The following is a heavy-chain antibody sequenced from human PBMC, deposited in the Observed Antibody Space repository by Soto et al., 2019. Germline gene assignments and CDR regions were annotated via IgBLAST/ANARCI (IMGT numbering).Heavy chain of an antibody. V-gene: IGHV3-30*18. CDR3: AKDKCSSTSCYPYYYYYYMDV. D-gene: IGHD2-2*01. Sequence: ESGGGVVQPGRSLRLSCAASGFTFSSYGMHWVRQAPGKGLEWVAVISYDGSNKYYADSVKGRFTISRDNSKNTLYLQMNSLRAEDTAVYYCAKDKCSSTSCYPYYYYYYMDVWGKGTTVTVSS. J-gene: IGHJ6*03. CDR1: GFTFSSYG. CDR2: ISYDGSNK.